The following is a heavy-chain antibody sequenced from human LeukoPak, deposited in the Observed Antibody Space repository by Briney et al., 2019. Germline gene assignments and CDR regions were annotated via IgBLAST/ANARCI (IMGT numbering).Heavy chain of an antibody. J-gene: IGHJ6*02. CDR3: AKDFSDIVVVPAAIMYYYGMDV. V-gene: IGHV3-66*02. Sequence: AGGSLRLSCAASGLIVSNNYMSWVRQAPGKGLEWVSIVYSGGHTYYADSVKGRFTISRDNSKNTLYLQMNSLRAEDTAVYYCAKDFSDIVVVPAAIMYYYGMDVWGQGTTVTVSS. CDR1: GLIVSNNY. CDR2: VYSGGHT. D-gene: IGHD2-2*02.